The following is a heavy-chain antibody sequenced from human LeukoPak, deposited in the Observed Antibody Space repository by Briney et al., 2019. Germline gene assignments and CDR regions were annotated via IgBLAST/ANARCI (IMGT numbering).Heavy chain of an antibody. J-gene: IGHJ5*02. V-gene: IGHV3-30*18. CDR2: ISYDGSNK. D-gene: IGHD6-6*01. CDR1: GFTFSSYG. CDR3: GKDQHSSSAFDP. Sequence: GGSLRLSCAASGFTFSSYGMHWVRQAPGKGLEWVAVISYDGSNKYYADSVKGRFTISRDNSKNTLYLQMNSLRAEDTAVYYCGKDQHSSSAFDPWGQGTLVTVSS.